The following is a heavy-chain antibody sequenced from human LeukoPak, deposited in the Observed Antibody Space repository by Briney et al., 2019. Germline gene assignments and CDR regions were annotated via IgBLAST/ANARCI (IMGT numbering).Heavy chain of an antibody. J-gene: IGHJ4*02. Sequence: GGSLRLSCAASGFTFSSYAMHWVRQAPGKGLEWVAVISYDGSNKYYADSVKGRFTISRDNSKNTLYLQMNSLRAEDTAVCYCARDLRKSIVVVTAIQYYFDYWGQGTLVTVSS. V-gene: IGHV3-30*04. CDR3: ARDLRKSIVVVTAIQYYFDY. CDR1: GFTFSSYA. D-gene: IGHD2-21*02. CDR2: ISYDGSNK.